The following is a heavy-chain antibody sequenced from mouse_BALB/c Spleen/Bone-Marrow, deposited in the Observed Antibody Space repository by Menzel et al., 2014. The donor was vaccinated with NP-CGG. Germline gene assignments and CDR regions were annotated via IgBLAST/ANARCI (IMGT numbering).Heavy chain of an antibody. CDR1: EFSLSSYG. V-gene: IGHV2-9*02. CDR3: GREGRGRWGSGGYAMDY. D-gene: IGHD1-1*01. Sequence: VKLMESGPGLVAPSQSLSITCTVSEFSLSSYGVHWVRQPPGKGLEWLGVIWAGGSINYNSALMSRLSTSKDNSKSQVFLKRKSRQNGGRAMYYGGREGRGRWGSGGYAMDYWGQGTSVTVSS. J-gene: IGHJ4*01. CDR2: IWAGGSI.